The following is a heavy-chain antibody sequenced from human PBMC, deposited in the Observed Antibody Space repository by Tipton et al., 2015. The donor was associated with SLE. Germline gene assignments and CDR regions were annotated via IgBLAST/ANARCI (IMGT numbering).Heavy chain of an antibody. J-gene: IGHJ5*02. CDR1: GGSISSYY. Sequence: TLSLTCTVSGGSISSYYWSWIRQPPGKGLEWIGHIYYSGSTNYNPSLQSRVTISVDTSKNQFSLKLSSVTAADTAVYYCARKWGSWFDPWGQGTLVTVSS. CDR2: IYYSGST. CDR3: ARKWGSWFDP. D-gene: IGHD1-26*01. V-gene: IGHV4-59*08.